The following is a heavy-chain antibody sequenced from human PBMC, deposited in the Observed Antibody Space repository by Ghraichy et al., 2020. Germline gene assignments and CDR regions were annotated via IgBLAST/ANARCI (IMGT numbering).Heavy chain of an antibody. V-gene: IGHV1-2*02. CDR2: ISPNSGDT. Sequence: ASVKVSCKASGYTFTGYYMHWVRQAPGQGLEWMGWISPNSGDTHYAQNFQGRVTMTRDTSISTAYMELSGLRSDDTAVYFCARDDSIGFFDSWGQGTLVTVSS. CDR1: GYTFTGYY. D-gene: IGHD6-19*01. J-gene: IGHJ4*02. CDR3: ARDDSIGFFDS.